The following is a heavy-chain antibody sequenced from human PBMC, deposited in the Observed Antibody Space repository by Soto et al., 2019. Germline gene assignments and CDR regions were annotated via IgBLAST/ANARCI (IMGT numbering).Heavy chain of an antibody. Sequence: PGGSLRLSCAASGFTFSSYGMHWVRQAPGKGLEWVAVIWYDGSNKYYADSVKGRFTISRDNSKNTLYLQMNSLRAEDTAVYYCARDQSYYDILTGYFYYYYGMDVWGQGTTVTVSS. CDR1: GFTFSSYG. J-gene: IGHJ6*02. D-gene: IGHD3-9*01. V-gene: IGHV3-33*01. CDR3: ARDQSYYDILTGYFYYYYGMDV. CDR2: IWYDGSNK.